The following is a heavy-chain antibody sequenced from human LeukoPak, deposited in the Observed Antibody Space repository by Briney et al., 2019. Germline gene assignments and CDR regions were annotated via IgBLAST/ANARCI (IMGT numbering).Heavy chain of an antibody. CDR3: ARGGTSGYESYGMDV. D-gene: IGHD5-12*01. CDR1: GGSISSGGYS. Sequence: SEPLSLTCAVSGGSISSGGYSWRWIRQPPGKGLDWIVNIYHSGSTYYNPSLKSRLTISVDRSKNQFSLKLSSVTAADTAVYYCARGGTSGYESYGMDVWGKGTTVTVSS. J-gene: IGHJ6*04. CDR2: IYHSGST. V-gene: IGHV4-30-2*01.